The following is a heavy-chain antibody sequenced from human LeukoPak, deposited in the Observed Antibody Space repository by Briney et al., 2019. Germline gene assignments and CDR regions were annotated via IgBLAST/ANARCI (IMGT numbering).Heavy chain of an antibody. CDR2: ISYDGSNK. CDR3: ARDRGNYDILTGYYGAEYFQH. J-gene: IGHJ1*01. D-gene: IGHD3-9*01. V-gene: IGHV3-30-3*01. Sequence: PGGSLRLSCAASGFTFSSYAMHWVRQAPGKGLEWVAVISYDGSNKYYADSVKGRFTISRDNSKNTLYLQMNSLRAEDTAVYYCARDRGNYDILTGYYGAEYFQHWGQGTLVTVSS. CDR1: GFTFSSYA.